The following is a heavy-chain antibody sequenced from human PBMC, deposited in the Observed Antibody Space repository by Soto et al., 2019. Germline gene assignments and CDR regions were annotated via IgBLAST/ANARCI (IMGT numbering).Heavy chain of an antibody. D-gene: IGHD2-15*01. J-gene: IGHJ5*02. CDR2: IIPIFGTA. CDR3: ARGVVPKNWFDP. Sequence: SVKVSCKASGGTFSSYSISWVRQAPGQGLEWMGGIIPIFGTANYAQKFQGRVTITADESTSTAYMELSSLRSEDTAVYYCARGVVPKNWFDPWGQGTLVTVSS. CDR1: GGTFSSYS. V-gene: IGHV1-69*13.